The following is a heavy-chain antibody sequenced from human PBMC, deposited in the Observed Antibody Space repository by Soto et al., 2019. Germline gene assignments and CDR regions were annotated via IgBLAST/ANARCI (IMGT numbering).Heavy chain of an antibody. Sequence: SETLSLTCAVSGGSISSSNWWSWVRQPPGKGLEWIGYIYYSGNTYYNPSLKSRVTISVDTSKNQFSLKLSSVTAADTAVYYCARGPPHHYWGQGTLVTVSS. CDR3: ARGPPHHY. CDR2: IYYSGNT. CDR1: GGSISSSNW. J-gene: IGHJ4*02. V-gene: IGHV4-4*02.